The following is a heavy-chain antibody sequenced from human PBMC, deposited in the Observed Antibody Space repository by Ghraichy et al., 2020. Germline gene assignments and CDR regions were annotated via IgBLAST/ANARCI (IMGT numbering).Heavy chain of an antibody. V-gene: IGHV2-70*11. CDR2: IDWDDDK. J-gene: IGHJ4*02. D-gene: IGHD1-26*01. Sequence: SGPTLVQPTQTLTLTCTFSGFSLSTSGMCVTWIRQPPGKALEWLARIDWDDDKYYSTSLKTRLTISKDTSKNQVVLTMTNMDPVDTATYYCARIRAVGAKIDFDYWGQGTLVTVSS. CDR3: ARIRAVGAKIDFDY. CDR1: GFSLSTSGMC.